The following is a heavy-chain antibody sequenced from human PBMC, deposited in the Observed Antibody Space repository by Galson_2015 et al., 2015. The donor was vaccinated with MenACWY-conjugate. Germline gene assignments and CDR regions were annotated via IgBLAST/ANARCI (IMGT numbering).Heavy chain of an antibody. CDR3: AREAMYSTNFYAIDF. CDR2: TYYRSKGYN. J-gene: IGHJ4*02. V-gene: IGHV6-1*01. D-gene: IGHD2-2*01. Sequence: CAISGDSVSSSSAAWNWIRQSPSRGLEWLGRTYYRSKGYNDFAASVSGRIIITPDTSKNVISLQLNSVTPEDTAVYYCAREAMYSTNFYAIDFWGQGTQVTVSS. CDR1: GDSVSSSSAA.